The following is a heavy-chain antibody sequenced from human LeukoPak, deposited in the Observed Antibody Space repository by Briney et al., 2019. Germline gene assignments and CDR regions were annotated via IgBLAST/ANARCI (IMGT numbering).Heavy chain of an antibody. CDR3: ARDHSHDY. Sequence: ASVTVSCRASGYTFTNFDINWVPQAPGQGLEWMGWINAYTGDTNYAQTLQGRVTITTDTSTSTAYMELRSLPSDDTAVYYCARDHSHDYWGQGTLVTVSS. CDR2: INAYTGDT. V-gene: IGHV1-18*01. J-gene: IGHJ4*02. CDR1: GYTFTNFD.